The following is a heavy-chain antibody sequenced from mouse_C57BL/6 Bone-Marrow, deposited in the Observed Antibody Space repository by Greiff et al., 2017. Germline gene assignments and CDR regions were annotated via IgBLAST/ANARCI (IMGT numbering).Heavy chain of an antibody. D-gene: IGHD3-2*02. CDR3: ARDARDSSGLFYAMDY. CDR2: SRNKANDYTT. J-gene: IGHJ4*01. CDR1: GFTFSDFY. Sequence: EVNVVESGGGLVQSGRSLRLSCATSGFTFSDFYMEWVRQAPGKGLEWIAASRNKANDYTTEYSASVKGRFIVSRDTSQSILYLQMNALRAEDTAIYYCARDARDSSGLFYAMDYWGQGTSVTVSS. V-gene: IGHV7-1*01.